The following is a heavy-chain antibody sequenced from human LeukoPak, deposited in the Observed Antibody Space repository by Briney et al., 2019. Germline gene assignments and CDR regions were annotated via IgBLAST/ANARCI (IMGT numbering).Heavy chain of an antibody. Sequence: SETLSLTCAVYGGSFSAYYWSWIRQPPGKGLEWIGEINHSGSTNYNPSLKSRVTISVDTSKNQFSLKLSSVTAADTAVYYCARKYSSSWYRSGAGTVPFDYWGQGTLVTVSS. V-gene: IGHV4-34*01. J-gene: IGHJ4*02. CDR2: INHSGST. CDR1: GGSFSAYY. D-gene: IGHD6-13*01. CDR3: ARKYSSSWYRSGAGTVPFDY.